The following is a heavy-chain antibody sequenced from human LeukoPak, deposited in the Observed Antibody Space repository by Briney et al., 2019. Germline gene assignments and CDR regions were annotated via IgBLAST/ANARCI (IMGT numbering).Heavy chain of an antibody. CDR1: GGSISSDY. V-gene: IGHV4-59*01. Sequence: PSETLSLTCTVSGGSISSDYWSWIRQPPGKGLEWIGYIYYSGSTNYNPSLKSRVTISVDTSKNQFPLKLSSVTAADTAVYYCARGFHFDYWGQGTLVTVSS. J-gene: IGHJ4*02. CDR2: IYYSGST. CDR3: ARGFHFDY.